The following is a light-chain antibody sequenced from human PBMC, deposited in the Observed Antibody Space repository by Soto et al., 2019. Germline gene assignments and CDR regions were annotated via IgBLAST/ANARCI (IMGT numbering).Light chain of an antibody. Sequence: DVVMTQSPLSLPVTLGQPASISCRSSQGLLHSNGDTFLSWFQQGPGQSPRRLIYQVSNRDSGVPDRFSGSGSGTDFTLTISRVEAEDVGIYYCMQGTHWPYTFGQGTKLEI. CDR2: QVS. J-gene: IGKJ2*01. CDR1: QGLLHSNGDTF. V-gene: IGKV2-30*02. CDR3: MQGTHWPYT.